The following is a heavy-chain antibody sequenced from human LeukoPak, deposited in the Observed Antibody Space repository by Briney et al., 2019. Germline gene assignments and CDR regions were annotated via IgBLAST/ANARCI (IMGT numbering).Heavy chain of an antibody. Sequence: SETLSLTCAVYGGSFSGYYWSWIRQPPGKVLEWIWEINHSGSTNSNPSLKSRVAISVDTSKNKFSLKLSSVTAADTAVYYCARDRLIANRATVGVAAEVPYGMDVWGQGTTVTVSS. CDR1: GGSFSGYY. V-gene: IGHV4-34*01. J-gene: IGHJ6*02. CDR3: ARDRLIANRATVGVAAEVPYGMDV. CDR2: INHSGST. D-gene: IGHD2-15*01.